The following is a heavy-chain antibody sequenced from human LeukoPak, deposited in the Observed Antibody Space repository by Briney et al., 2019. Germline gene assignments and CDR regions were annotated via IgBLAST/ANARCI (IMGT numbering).Heavy chain of an antibody. J-gene: IGHJ1*01. V-gene: IGHV3-23*01. CDR2: ISGNGGST. D-gene: IGHD6-19*01. Sequence: GGSLRLSCAASGFTFSNYAMSWVRQAPGKGLEWVSVISGNGGSTSYADSVKGRFTNSRDDSKDTLYLQMNGLRAGDTVTYYCAKHGYSSGWPQVPSQHWGQGTLVTVSS. CDR3: AKHGYSSGWPQVPSQH. CDR1: GFTFSNYA.